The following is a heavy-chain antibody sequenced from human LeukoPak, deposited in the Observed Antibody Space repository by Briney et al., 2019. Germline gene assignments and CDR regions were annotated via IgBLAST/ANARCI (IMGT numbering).Heavy chain of an antibody. J-gene: IGHJ6*03. CDR2: INSDGSSA. Sequence: GRSPRLSCAASGFTFSSYAMHWVRQAPGKGLVWVSRINSDGSSASYADSVKGRFTISRDNAKNTLYLQMNSLRAEDTAVYYCARDPNYYDSSGPAMDVWGKGTTVTVSS. V-gene: IGHV3-74*01. D-gene: IGHD3-22*01. CDR1: GFTFSSYA. CDR3: ARDPNYYDSSGPAMDV.